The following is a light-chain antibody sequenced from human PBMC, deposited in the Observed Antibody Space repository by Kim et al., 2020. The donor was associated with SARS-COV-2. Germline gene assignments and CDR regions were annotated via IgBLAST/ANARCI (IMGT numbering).Light chain of an antibody. CDR3: QQYYSYPWT. V-gene: IGKV1-8*01. CDR2: AAS. Sequence: ASTGDSVSMTGRASQGISSYLDWYQQKPGNAPKLLIYAASTLQSGVPSRFSGSGSGTDFTLTISCLQSEDFATYYCQQYYSYPWTFGQGTKVDIK. CDR1: QGISSY. J-gene: IGKJ1*01.